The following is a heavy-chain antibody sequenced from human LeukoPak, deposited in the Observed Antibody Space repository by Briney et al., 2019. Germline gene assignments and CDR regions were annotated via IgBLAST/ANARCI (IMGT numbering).Heavy chain of an antibody. Sequence: ASVKVSCKASGYTFTSYGISWARQAPGQGLEWMGWISAYNGNTNYAQKLQGRVTMTTDTSTSTAYMELRSLRSDDTAVYYCARAKGASYYYGSGRPVDWFDPWGQGTLVTVSS. CDR1: GYTFTSYG. CDR2: ISAYNGNT. D-gene: IGHD3-10*01. V-gene: IGHV1-18*01. CDR3: ARAKGASYYYGSGRPVDWFDP. J-gene: IGHJ5*02.